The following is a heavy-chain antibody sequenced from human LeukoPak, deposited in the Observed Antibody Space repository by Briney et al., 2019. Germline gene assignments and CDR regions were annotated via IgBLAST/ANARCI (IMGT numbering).Heavy chain of an antibody. CDR1: GFTFSSYA. CDR3: ANWAGESNYYDSSGYYTGFDY. Sequence: GGSLRLSCAASGFTFSSYAMSWVRQAPGKGLEWVSAISGSGGSTYYADSVKGRLTISRDNSKNTLYLQMNSLRAEDTAVYYCANWAGESNYYDSSGYYTGFDYWGQGTLVTVSS. J-gene: IGHJ4*02. D-gene: IGHD3-22*01. V-gene: IGHV3-23*01. CDR2: ISGSGGST.